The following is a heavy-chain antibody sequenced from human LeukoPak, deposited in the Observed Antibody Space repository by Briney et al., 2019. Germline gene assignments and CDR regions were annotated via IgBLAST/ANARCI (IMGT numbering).Heavy chain of an antibody. CDR2: ISSDGSST. J-gene: IGHJ4*02. D-gene: IGHD2-2*01. Sequence: GGSLRLSCAVSGFTFSSYWMHWVRQAPGKGLVWVARISSDGSSTTYADSVKGRFTISRDNAKNTLYLQMNSLRVEDTAVYYCERDLVVTSGYWGQGTLVTVSS. CDR3: ERDLVVTSGY. CDR1: GFTFSSYW. V-gene: IGHV3-74*03.